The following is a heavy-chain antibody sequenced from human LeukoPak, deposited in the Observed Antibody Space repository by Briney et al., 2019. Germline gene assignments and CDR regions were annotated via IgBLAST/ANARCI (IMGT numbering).Heavy chain of an antibody. CDR3: ATDHVGRVTGLDY. V-gene: IGHV1-69-2*01. J-gene: IGHJ4*02. CDR2: VDPKDGKT. Sequence: ASVKISCKTSGYTFTDYYMHWVQQAPGKGPEWMGRVDPKDGKTIYTKKFQGRITITADASTDTSYMELSGLRSDDTAIYYCATDHVGRVTGLDYWGRGTLVTVSS. D-gene: IGHD1-26*01. CDR1: GYTFTDYY.